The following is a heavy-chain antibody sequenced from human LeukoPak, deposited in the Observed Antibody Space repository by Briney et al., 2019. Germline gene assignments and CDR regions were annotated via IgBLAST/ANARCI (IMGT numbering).Heavy chain of an antibody. D-gene: IGHD3-10*01. CDR3: ARAVPYYFGSGSTEEFDY. CDR1: GYTFSNYY. V-gene: IGHV1-46*01. J-gene: IGHJ4*02. CDR2: INPTAGNT. Sequence: ASVKVSCKASGYTFSNYYLHWVRQAPGQGLEWMGLINPTAGNTYYAQRFQGRVTMTTDTSTSTAYMELGSLRSDDSAAYYCARAVPYYFGSGSTEEFDYWGQGTLVTVSS.